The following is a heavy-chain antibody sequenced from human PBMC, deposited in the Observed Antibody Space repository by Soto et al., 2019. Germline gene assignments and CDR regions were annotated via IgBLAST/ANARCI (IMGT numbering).Heavy chain of an antibody. Sequence: SETLSLTCAVYGGSFSGYYWSWIRQPPGKGLEWIGEINHSGSTNYNPSLKSRVTISVDTSKNQFSLRLSSVTAADTAIYYCATRITVFGLLIPPFDPWGQGTQVTVS. CDR1: GGSFSGYY. J-gene: IGHJ5*02. CDR3: ATRITVFGLLIPPFDP. V-gene: IGHV4-34*01. CDR2: INHSGST. D-gene: IGHD3-3*01.